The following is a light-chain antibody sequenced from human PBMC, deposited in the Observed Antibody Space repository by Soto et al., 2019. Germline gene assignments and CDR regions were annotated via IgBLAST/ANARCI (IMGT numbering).Light chain of an antibody. CDR2: GAS. Sequence: EIVMTQSPATRSVSPGERATLSCRASQSVSSNLGWYQQKPGQAPRLLIHGASTRAAGIPARFSGSGSGTEFTLTISSLQSEDFAVYYCQQYHNWRTFGQGTKVEIK. V-gene: IGKV3-15*01. J-gene: IGKJ1*01. CDR3: QQYHNWRT. CDR1: QSVSSN.